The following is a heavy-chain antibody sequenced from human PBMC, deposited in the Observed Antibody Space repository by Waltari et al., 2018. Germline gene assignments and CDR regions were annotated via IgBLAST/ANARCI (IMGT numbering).Heavy chain of an antibody. CDR1: GYSISSGYY. CDR3: ARADSSGYYPRPFDY. V-gene: IGHV4-38-2*01. CDR2: IYHSGST. Sequence: QVQLQESGPGLVKPSETLSLTCAVSGYSISSGYYWGWIRQPPGKGLELMGSIYHSGSTYYNPSLKSRVTISVDTSKNQFSLKLSSVTAADTAVYYCARADSSGYYPRPFDYWGQGTLVTVSS. J-gene: IGHJ4*02. D-gene: IGHD3-22*01.